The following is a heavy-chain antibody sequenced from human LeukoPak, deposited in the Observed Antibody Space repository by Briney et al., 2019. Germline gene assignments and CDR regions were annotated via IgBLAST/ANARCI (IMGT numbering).Heavy chain of an antibody. Sequence: SETLSLTCIVSGYSISSGCYWGWVRQPPGKGLEWIGSIHHSGSTYYNPSLNSRVTISVDTSKNEFSLKLSSVTAADTAVYYCARILYYYGSSPYYMDVWGKGTTVTVSS. CDR2: IHHSGST. CDR1: GYSISSGCY. CDR3: ARILYYYGSSPYYMDV. J-gene: IGHJ6*03. V-gene: IGHV4-38-2*02. D-gene: IGHD3-10*01.